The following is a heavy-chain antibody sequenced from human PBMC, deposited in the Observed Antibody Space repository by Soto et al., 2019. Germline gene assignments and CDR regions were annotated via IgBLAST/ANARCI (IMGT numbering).Heavy chain of an antibody. J-gene: IGHJ5*02. V-gene: IGHV4-31*03. CDR1: GGSISSGGYY. CDR3: VRALTTVTLFDP. D-gene: IGHD4-17*01. CDR2: NYYSGST. Sequence: QVQLQESGPGLVKPSQTLSLTCTVSGGSISSGGYYWSWIRLHPGKGLEWIGYNYYSGSTHYNPSLKGRVTISVDTSKNQFSLKLSSVTAADTAVYYCVRALTTVTLFDPWGQGTLVTVSS.